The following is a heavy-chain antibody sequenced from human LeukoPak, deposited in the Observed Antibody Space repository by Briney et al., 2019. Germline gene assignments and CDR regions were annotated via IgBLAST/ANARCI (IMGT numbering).Heavy chain of an antibody. Sequence: SETLSLTCAVSGVSISDSFWTWIRQPAGKGLEWIGRFHASGSTNYNPSLKSRVTMSVDTSKNHFSLRLASVTPADTAVYYCAKHQTGRSSRSWYADWYFDLWGRSTLVTVSS. CDR1: GVSISDSF. D-gene: IGHD6-13*01. CDR2: FHASGST. CDR3: AKHQTGRSSRSWYADWYFDL. V-gene: IGHV4-4*07. J-gene: IGHJ2*01.